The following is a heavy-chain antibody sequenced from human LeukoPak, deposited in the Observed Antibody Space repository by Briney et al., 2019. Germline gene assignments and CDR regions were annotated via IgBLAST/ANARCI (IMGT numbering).Heavy chain of an antibody. CDR1: GGTFSSYA. J-gene: IGHJ4*02. D-gene: IGHD3-22*01. Sequence: SVKVSCKASGGTFSSYAISWVRQAPGQGLEWMGGIIPIFGTANYAQKFQGRVTITTDESTSTAYMELSSLRSEDTAVYYCARDKGYYDSSGYALLDYWGQGTLVTVSS. CDR3: ARDKGYYDSSGYALLDY. V-gene: IGHV1-69*05. CDR2: IIPIFGTA.